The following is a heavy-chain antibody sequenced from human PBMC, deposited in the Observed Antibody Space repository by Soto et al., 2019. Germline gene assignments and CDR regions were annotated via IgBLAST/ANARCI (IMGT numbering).Heavy chain of an antibody. CDR2: ISAYNGNT. J-gene: IGHJ4*02. CDR3: ARDQGTTVVRRFDY. Sequence: ASVKVSCKASGYTFTSYGISWVRQAPGQGLERMGWISAYNGNTNYAQKLQGRVTMTTDTSTSTAYMELRSLRSDDTAVYYCARDQGTTVVRRFDYWGQGTLVTVSS. CDR1: GYTFTSYG. D-gene: IGHD4-17*01. V-gene: IGHV1-18*01.